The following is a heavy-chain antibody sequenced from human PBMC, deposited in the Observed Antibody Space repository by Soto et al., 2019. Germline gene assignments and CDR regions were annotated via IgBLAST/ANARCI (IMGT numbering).Heavy chain of an antibody. CDR3: ARDDAPDLGVDYYYYGMDV. D-gene: IGHD3-10*01. Sequence: QVQLVESGGGVVQPGRSLRLSCAASGFTFSSYGMHWVRQAPGKGLEWVAVIWYDGSNKYHADSVKGRFTISRDNSKNTLYPQMNSLRAEDTAVYYCARDDAPDLGVDYYYYGMDVWGQGTTVTVSS. V-gene: IGHV3-33*01. CDR1: GFTFSSYG. CDR2: IWYDGSNK. J-gene: IGHJ6*02.